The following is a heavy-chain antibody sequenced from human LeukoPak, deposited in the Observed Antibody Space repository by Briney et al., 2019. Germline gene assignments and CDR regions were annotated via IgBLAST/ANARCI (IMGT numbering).Heavy chain of an antibody. CDR1: GFTFSDYN. J-gene: IGHJ4*02. V-gene: IGHV3-21*01. CDR2: ISSSSSFI. Sequence: PGGSLRLSCAASGFTFSDYNMKWVRQAPGKGLEWVSSISSSSSFIYYADSVKGRFTISRDNAKNSLYLQMNSLRAEDTAVYFCARWYSGYYPKAFDYWGQGTLVTVSS. D-gene: IGHD5-12*01. CDR3: ARWYSGYYPKAFDY.